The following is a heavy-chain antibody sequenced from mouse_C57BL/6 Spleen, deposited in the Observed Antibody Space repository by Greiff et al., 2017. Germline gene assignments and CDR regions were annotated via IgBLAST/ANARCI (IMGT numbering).Heavy chain of an antibody. V-gene: IGHV1-26*01. J-gene: IGHJ3*01. CDR2: INPNNGGT. D-gene: IGHD2-4*01. CDR3: ARKGKVSTMITTGFAY. CDR1: GYTFTDYY. Sequence: EVQLQQSGPELVKPGASVKISCKASGYTFTDYYMNWVKQSHGKSLEWIGDINPNNGGTSYNQKFKGKATLTVDKSSSTAYMELRSLTSEDSAVYYCARKGKVSTMITTGFAYWGQGTLVTVSA.